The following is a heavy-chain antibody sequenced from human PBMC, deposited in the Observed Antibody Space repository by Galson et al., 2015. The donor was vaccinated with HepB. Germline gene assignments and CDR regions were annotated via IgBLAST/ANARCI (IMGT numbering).Heavy chain of an antibody. CDR2: ISTTANHI. J-gene: IGHJ4*02. V-gene: IGHV3-21*01. Sequence: SLRLSCAASGFSFSTYTMNWVRQAPGKGLEWVASISTTANHIYYAGSVQGRFTISRDNAKNSLYLQLSSLRAEDTAVYYCAKDTPNPPARGWSYFDLWGQGTLVSVS. CDR1: GFSFSTYT. D-gene: IGHD2-15*01. CDR3: AKDTPNPPARGWSYFDL.